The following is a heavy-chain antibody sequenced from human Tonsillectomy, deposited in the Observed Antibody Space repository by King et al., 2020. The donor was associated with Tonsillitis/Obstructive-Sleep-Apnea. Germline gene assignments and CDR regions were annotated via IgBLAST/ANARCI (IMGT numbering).Heavy chain of an antibody. V-gene: IGHV4-4*07. J-gene: IGHJ6*02. CDR3: ARDREYSSGGYYYYGMDL. CDR1: GGSISSYY. CDR2: IYTSGNT. Sequence: QLQESGPGLVKPSETLSLTCTVSGGSISSYYWSWIRQPAGKGLEWIGRIYTSGNTNYNPSLKSRVTMSVDRSKNQFSLNLSSVTAADTAVYYCARDREYSSGGYYYYGMDLWGQGTTVTVSS. D-gene: IGHD6-19*01.